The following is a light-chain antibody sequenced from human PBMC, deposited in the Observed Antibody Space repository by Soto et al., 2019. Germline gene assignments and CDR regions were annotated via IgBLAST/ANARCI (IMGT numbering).Light chain of an antibody. CDR2: WAS. Sequence: DIVMTQSPDSLAVSLGESATINCKSSQSVLHSPNNKNYVAWYQHKPGQSPKMLIYWASFRESGVPDRFSGSGSGTEFTLTIGSLQSEEVAVYYCQQYYTNSWALGQGTKVELK. J-gene: IGKJ1*01. V-gene: IGKV4-1*01. CDR3: QQYYTNSWA. CDR1: QSVLHSPNNKNY.